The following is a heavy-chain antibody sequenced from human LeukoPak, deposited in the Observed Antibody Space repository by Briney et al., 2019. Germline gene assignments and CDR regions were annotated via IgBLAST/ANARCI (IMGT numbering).Heavy chain of an antibody. CDR3: ARGGFLEWLLLGDY. Sequence: PSETLSLTCTVSGGSISSSSYYWGWIRQPPGKGLEWIGVIYYSGSTYYNPSLTSRVTVSVDKDKNQVFLKLSSVTAADTAVYYCARGGFLEWLLLGDYWGQGTLVSVSS. J-gene: IGHJ4*02. V-gene: IGHV4-39*07. CDR2: IYYSGST. CDR1: GGSISSSSYY. D-gene: IGHD3-3*01.